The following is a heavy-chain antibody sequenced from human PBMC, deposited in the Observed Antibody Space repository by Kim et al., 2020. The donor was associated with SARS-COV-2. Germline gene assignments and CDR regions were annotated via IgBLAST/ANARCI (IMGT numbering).Heavy chain of an antibody. CDR3: ASLLIAAAGTGAFDI. V-gene: IGHV3-30*07. Sequence: DSVKGRFTISRDNSKNTLYLQMNSLRAEDTAVYYCASLLIAAAGTGAFDIWGQGTMVTVSS. D-gene: IGHD6-13*01. J-gene: IGHJ3*02.